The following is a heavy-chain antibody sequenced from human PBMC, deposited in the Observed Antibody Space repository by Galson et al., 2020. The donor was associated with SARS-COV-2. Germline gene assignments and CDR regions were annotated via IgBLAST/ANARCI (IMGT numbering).Heavy chain of an antibody. CDR2: IYYSGST. J-gene: IGHJ6*02. Sequence: SQTLSLTCTVSGGSISSGGYYWSWIRQHPGKGLEWIGYIYYSGSTYYNPSLKSRVTISVDTSKNQFSLKLSSVTAADTAVYYCARENRGTVTHPAYYYYGMDVWGQGTTVTVSS. CDR1: GGSISSGGYY. V-gene: IGHV4-31*03. CDR3: ARENRGTVTHPAYYYYGMDV. D-gene: IGHD4-17*01.